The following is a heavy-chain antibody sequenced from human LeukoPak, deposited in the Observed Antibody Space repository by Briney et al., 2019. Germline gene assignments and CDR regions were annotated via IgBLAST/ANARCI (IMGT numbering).Heavy chain of an antibody. CDR2: IWNDGSDK. CDR3: AKPTRGSGSFLIDF. V-gene: IGHV3-33*06. Sequence: PGGSLRLSCAASGFTCSSYGMHWARQAPGKGLEWVAVIWNDGSDKYYADSVKGRFTISRDNSKNTLYLQMNSLKAEDTAVYYCAKPTRGSGSFLIDFWGQGTLVTVSS. J-gene: IGHJ4*02. D-gene: IGHD1-26*01. CDR1: GFTCSSYG.